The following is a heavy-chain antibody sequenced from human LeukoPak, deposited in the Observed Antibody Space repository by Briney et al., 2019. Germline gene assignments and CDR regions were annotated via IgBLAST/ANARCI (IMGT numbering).Heavy chain of an antibody. CDR3: ASGNWNDRAFDI. Sequence: GGSLRLSCAASRFTFSTYWMSWVRQAPGKGLEWVANIKPDGGEKYYVDSAKGRFTISRDNAKNSLYLQMSSLRAEDTAAYYCASGNWNDRAFDIWGQGTMVTVSS. CDR2: IKPDGGEK. V-gene: IGHV3-7*01. CDR1: RFTFSTYW. J-gene: IGHJ3*02. D-gene: IGHD1-20*01.